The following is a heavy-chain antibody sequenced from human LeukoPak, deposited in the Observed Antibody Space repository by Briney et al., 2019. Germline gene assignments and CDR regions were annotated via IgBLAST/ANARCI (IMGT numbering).Heavy chain of an antibody. CDR2: INHSGST. V-gene: IGHV4-34*01. J-gene: IGHJ6*02. CDR3: ATNTVTTRSDPNRYGMDV. Sequence: NPSETLSLTCAVYGGSFSGYYWSWIRQPPGKGLEWIGEINHSGSTNYNPSLKSRVTISVDTSKNQFSLKLSSVTAADTAAYYCATNTVTTRSDPNRYGMDVWGQGTTVTVSS. D-gene: IGHD4-11*01. CDR1: GGSFSGYY.